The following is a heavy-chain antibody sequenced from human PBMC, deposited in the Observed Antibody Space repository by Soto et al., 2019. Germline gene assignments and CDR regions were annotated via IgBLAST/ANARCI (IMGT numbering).Heavy chain of an antibody. D-gene: IGHD3-22*01. V-gene: IGHV1-69*01. Sequence: QVQLVQSGAEVKRPESSVKLSCKASGGTFTYYGISWVRQAPGQGLEWMGGIIPIIGPATYAQKFQGRLTITADQSTSTAYMELSSLGSEDTALYSCARDLGTTIAGPPRRETYGWLDPWGQGTLVTVSS. CDR2: IIPIIGPA. CDR1: GGTFTYYG. CDR3: ARDLGTTIAGPPRRETYGWLDP. J-gene: IGHJ5*02.